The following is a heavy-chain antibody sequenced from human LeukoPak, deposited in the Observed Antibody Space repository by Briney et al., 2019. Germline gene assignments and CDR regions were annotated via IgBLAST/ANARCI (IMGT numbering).Heavy chain of an antibody. CDR3: AKFYYDNSGYQNPFDY. CDR2: IRYDGSNK. Sequence: GGSLRLSCAASGFTFSSYGMHWVRQAPGKGLEWVAFIRYDGSNKYYADSVKGRFTISRDNSKNTLYLQMNSLRAEDTAVYYCAKFYYDNSGYQNPFDYWGQGTLVTVSS. V-gene: IGHV3-30*02. CDR1: GFTFSSYG. J-gene: IGHJ4*02. D-gene: IGHD3-22*01.